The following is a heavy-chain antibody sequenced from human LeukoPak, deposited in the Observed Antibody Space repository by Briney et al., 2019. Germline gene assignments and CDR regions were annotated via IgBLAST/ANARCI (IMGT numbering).Heavy chain of an antibody. CDR1: GYTFTSYG. CDR3: ARVRGSSGYLHYYYYMDV. D-gene: IGHD3-22*01. CDR2: ISAYNGNT. Sequence: ASVKVSCKASGYTFTSYGISWVRQAPGQGLEWMGWISAYNGNTNYAQKLQGRVTMTTDTSTSTAYMELRSLRSDDTAVYYCARVRGSSGYLHYYYYMDVWGKGTTVTVSS. V-gene: IGHV1-18*01. J-gene: IGHJ6*03.